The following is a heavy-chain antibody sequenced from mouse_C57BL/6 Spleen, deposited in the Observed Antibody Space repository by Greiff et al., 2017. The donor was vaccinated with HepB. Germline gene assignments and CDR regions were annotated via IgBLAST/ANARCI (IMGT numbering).Heavy chain of an antibody. J-gene: IGHJ3*01. V-gene: IGHV1-82*01. CDR3: ARSGYYGSSSWLAY. CDR2: IYPGDGDT. CDR1: GYAFSSSW. D-gene: IGHD1-1*01. Sequence: QVQLQQSGPELVKPGASVKISCKASGYAFSSSWMNWVKQRPGKGLEWIGRIYPGDGDTNYNGKFKGKATLTTDNSSSTTYMQLSSLTSEDSAVYFCARSGYYGSSSWLAYWGQGTLVTVSA.